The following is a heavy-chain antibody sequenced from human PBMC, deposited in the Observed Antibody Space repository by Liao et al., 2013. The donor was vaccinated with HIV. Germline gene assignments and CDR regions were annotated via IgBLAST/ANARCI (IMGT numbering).Heavy chain of an antibody. CDR3: ARRNGDYNPYYMDV. CDR1: GDSISGSSHY. Sequence: QVQLQESGPGLVKPTETLSLTCTVSGDSISGSSHYWAWIRQPPGKGLEWIGSIYYSGGTYYTPSLRSRVTISVDTSKNQFSLMLNSVTAADTAVYYCARRNGDYNPYYMDVWGKGTTVTVSS. D-gene: IGHD4-17*01. CDR2: IYYSGGT. V-gene: IGHV4-39*07. J-gene: IGHJ6*03.